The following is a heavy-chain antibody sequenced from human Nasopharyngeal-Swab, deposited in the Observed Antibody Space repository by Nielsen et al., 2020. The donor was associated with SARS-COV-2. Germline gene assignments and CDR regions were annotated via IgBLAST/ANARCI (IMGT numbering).Heavy chain of an antibody. D-gene: IGHD3-16*02. V-gene: IGHV4-59*08. J-gene: IGHJ3*02. CDR3: ARHANYDYVWGSYRPHDALDI. Sequence: SETLSLTCTVSGGSISSYYWSWIRQPPGKGLEWIGYIYYSGSTNYNPSLKSRVTISVDTSKNQFSLKLSSVTAADTAVYYCARHANYDYVWGSYRPHDALDIWGQGTMVTVSS. CDR1: GGSISSYY. CDR2: IYYSGST.